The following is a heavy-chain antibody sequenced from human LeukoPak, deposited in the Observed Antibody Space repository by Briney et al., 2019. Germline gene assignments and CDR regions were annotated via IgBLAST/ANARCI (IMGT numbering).Heavy chain of an antibody. CDR2: MNPNSGNT. CDR3: ARGRRWSMVRGVIDP. CDR1: GYTFTSYD. Sequence: ASVKVSCKASGYTFTSYDINWVRQATGRGLEWMGWMNPNSGNTGYAQKFQGRVTMTRNTSISTAYMELSSLRSEDTAVYYCARGRRWSMVRGVIDPWGQGTLVTVSS. V-gene: IGHV1-8*01. D-gene: IGHD3-10*01. J-gene: IGHJ5*02.